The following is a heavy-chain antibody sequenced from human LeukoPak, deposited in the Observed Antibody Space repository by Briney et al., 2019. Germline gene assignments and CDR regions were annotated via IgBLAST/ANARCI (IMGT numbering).Heavy chain of an antibody. CDR1: GGSISSSSYY. CDR3: ARETYYYGSGSYYNMAFDI. Sequence: PSETLSLTCTVSGGSISSSSYYWGWIRQSPGKGLEWIGRIYTSGSTNYNPSLKSRVTMSVDTSKNQFSLKLSSVTAADTAVYYCARETYYYGSGSYYNMAFDIWGQGTMVTVSS. CDR2: IYTSGST. D-gene: IGHD3-10*01. J-gene: IGHJ3*02. V-gene: IGHV4-39*07.